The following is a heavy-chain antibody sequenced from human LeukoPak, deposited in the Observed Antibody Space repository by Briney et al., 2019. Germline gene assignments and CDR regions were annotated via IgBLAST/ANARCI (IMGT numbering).Heavy chain of an antibody. V-gene: IGHV3-23*01. CDR3: AKANSPNYYYYYGMDV. D-gene: IGHD2/OR15-2a*01. CDR2: ISGSGGST. Sequence: GGSLRLSCAASGFTFTTYWMHWVRQAPGKGLEWVSAISGSGGSTYYADSVKGRFTISRDNSKNTLYLQMNSLRAEDTAVYYCAKANSPNYYYYYGMDVRGQGTTVTVSS. CDR1: GFTFTTYW. J-gene: IGHJ6*02.